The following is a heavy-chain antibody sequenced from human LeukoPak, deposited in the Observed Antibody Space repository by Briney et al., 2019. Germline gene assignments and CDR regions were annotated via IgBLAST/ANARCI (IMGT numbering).Heavy chain of an antibody. CDR3: ARRASYYDSSGYYAYDAFDI. D-gene: IGHD3-22*01. CDR2: IYPGDSDT. Sequence: GESLKISCKGSGYSFTSYWIVWVRQMPGKGLEWMGIIYPGDSDTRYSPSFQGQVTISADKSISTAYLQWSSLKASDTAMYYCARRASYYDSSGYYAYDAFDIWGQGTMVTVSS. CDR1: GYSFTSYW. J-gene: IGHJ3*02. V-gene: IGHV5-51*01.